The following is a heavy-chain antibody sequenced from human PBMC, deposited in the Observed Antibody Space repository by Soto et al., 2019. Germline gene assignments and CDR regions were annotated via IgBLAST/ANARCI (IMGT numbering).Heavy chain of an antibody. Sequence: SETLSLTCTVSGGSMRNYFWTWIRQPPGKGLEWIGYIHYSGTTSFFPSYNPSLRSRVTISEDTSKNQFSLKLLSVTTADTAVYFCAAGEASSRNLAPYYLDFWGQGTLVTV. CDR3: AAGEASSRNLAPYYLDF. CDR1: GGSMRNYF. D-gene: IGHD6-13*01. J-gene: IGHJ4*02. CDR2: IHYSGTT. V-gene: IGHV4-59*01.